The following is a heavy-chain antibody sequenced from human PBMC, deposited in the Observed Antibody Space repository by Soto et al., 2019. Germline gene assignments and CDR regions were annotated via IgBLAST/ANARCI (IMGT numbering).Heavy chain of an antibody. D-gene: IGHD2-2*01. J-gene: IGHJ4*02. CDR2: ISRTSSTI. CDR1: GFTFSTYT. V-gene: IGHV3-48*02. Sequence: GGSLRLSCAASGFTFSTYTMNWVRQAPGKGLEWVSHISRTSSTIYYADSVKGRFTISRDNAKNSLYLQMNSLRDEDTAVYYCARDRRDVVIVPAATAFDCWGQGTLVTVSS. CDR3: ARDRRDVVIVPAATAFDC.